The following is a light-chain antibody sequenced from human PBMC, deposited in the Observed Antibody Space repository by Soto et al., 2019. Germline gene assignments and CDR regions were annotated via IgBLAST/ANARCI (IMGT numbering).Light chain of an antibody. CDR2: GAS. V-gene: IGKV3-20*01. CDR1: QRVSSSD. Sequence: EIVLTQSPGTLSLSPGDRATLSCRASQRVSSSDLAWYQQKPGQAPRLLIYGASTSATGIPDRFSGSGSWTDFTITISRQEPEDCAVYYCQQYGGSPLYTCGQGTKLEIK. J-gene: IGKJ2*01. CDR3: QQYGGSPLYT.